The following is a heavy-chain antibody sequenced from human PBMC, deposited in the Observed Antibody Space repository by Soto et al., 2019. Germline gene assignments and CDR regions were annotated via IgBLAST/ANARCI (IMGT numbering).Heavy chain of an antibody. V-gene: IGHV3-30-3*01. CDR2: ISYDGSNK. Sequence: SLRLSCSASGFTFISYSMHWVRQAPGKGLECVAVISYDGSNKYYADSVKGRFTISRDNSKNTLYLQMNSLRAEDTAVYYCASEYSSSSGRYYFDYWGQGTLVTVSS. CDR1: GFTFISYS. CDR3: ASEYSSSSGRYYFDY. D-gene: IGHD6-6*01. J-gene: IGHJ4*02.